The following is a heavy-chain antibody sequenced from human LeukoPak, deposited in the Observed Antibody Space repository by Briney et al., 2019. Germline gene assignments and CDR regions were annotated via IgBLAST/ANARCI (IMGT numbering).Heavy chain of an antibody. CDR3: ARGSVAGRQRAPPKEWFDP. J-gene: IGHJ5*02. D-gene: IGHD6-6*01. CDR1: GFKFDDYG. Sequence: GGSLRLSCRGSGFKFDDYGVTWVRQAPGKGLEWVSSISSNSSYIYYADSVKGRFTISRDNAKNSLYLQMNSLRGDDTAVYYCARGSVAGRQRAPPKEWFDPWGQGTLVTVSS. CDR2: ISSNSSYI. V-gene: IGHV3-21*01.